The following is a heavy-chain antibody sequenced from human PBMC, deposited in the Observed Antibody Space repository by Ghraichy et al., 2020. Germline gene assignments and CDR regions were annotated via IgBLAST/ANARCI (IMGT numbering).Heavy chain of an antibody. V-gene: IGHV3-21*01. D-gene: IGHD2/OR15-2a*01. Sequence: GESLNISCAASGFTFSSYSMNWVRQAPGKGLEWVSSISSSSSYIYYADSVKGRFTISRDNAKNSLYLQMYSLRAEDTAVYYCARGEYDYGDFWGQGTLVTVSS. J-gene: IGHJ4*02. CDR3: ARGEYDYGDF. CDR1: GFTFSSYS. CDR2: ISSSSSYI.